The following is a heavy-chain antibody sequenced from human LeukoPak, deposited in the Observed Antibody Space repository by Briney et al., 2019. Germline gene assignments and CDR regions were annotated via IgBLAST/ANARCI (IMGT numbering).Heavy chain of an antibody. D-gene: IGHD6-13*01. V-gene: IGHV3-23*01. J-gene: IGHJ4*02. CDR1: GFTFSSYA. Sequence: GGSLSLSCAASGFTFSSYAMSWVRQAPGKGLEWVSAISGSGGSTYYADSVKGRFTISRDNSKNTLYLQMNSLRAEDTAVYYCAKDEFSYSSSWSDPYDYWGQGTLVTVSS. CDR2: ISGSGGST. CDR3: AKDEFSYSSSWSDPYDY.